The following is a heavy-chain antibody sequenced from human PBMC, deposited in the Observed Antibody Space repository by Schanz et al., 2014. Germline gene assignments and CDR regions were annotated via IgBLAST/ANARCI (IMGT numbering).Heavy chain of an antibody. Sequence: EVQLVASGGGLVQPGGSLRLSCAASGFAVDNYYMSCVRQAPGRGLEWVSIIGVDGTTTYYADSVKGRFTISRDNSKNTLYLQLNSLRADDTAVYYCARNRGSGGQNWYFDLWGRGTLXTVSS. CDR1: GFAVDNYY. D-gene: IGHD1-26*01. J-gene: IGHJ2*01. V-gene: IGHV3-53*01. CDR2: IGVDGTTT. CDR3: ARNRGSGGQNWYFDL.